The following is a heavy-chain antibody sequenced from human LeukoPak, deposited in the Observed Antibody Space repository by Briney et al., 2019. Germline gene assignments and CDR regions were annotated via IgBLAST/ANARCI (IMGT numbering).Heavy chain of an antibody. CDR3: AKAEHYDIWTGYCLFDC. CDR1: GFIFSSYG. D-gene: IGHD3-9*01. J-gene: IGHJ4*02. Sequence: AGVSVTLSCAASGFIFSSYGMTWARHAPGGGLECLSVISGSGTSTYHTDSVKGRFTVSRDNSKNTLYLQMNSLRAEDTAVYYCAKAEHYDIWTGYCLFDCWGQGTLVIVTS. V-gene: IGHV3-23*01. CDR2: ISGSGTST.